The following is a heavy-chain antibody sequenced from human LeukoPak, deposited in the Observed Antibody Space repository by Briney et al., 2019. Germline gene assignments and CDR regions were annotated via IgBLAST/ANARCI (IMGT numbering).Heavy chain of an antibody. Sequence: GGSLRLSCAASGFTFSSYSMNWVRQAPGKGLEWVSYISSSSSTIYYADPVKGRFTISRDNAKNSLYLQMNSLRAEDTAVYYCARGDYGDYYYYYYMDVWGKGTTVTISS. D-gene: IGHD3-16*01. V-gene: IGHV3-48*01. CDR3: ARGDYGDYYYYYYMDV. CDR2: ISSSSSTI. CDR1: GFTFSSYS. J-gene: IGHJ6*03.